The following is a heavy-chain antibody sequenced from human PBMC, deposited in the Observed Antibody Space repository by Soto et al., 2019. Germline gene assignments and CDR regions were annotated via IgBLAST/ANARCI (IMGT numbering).Heavy chain of an antibody. CDR3: ARDRNVLMVYAIGGWFDP. CDR1: CYTFTSYG. J-gene: IGHJ5*02. V-gene: IGHV1-18*04. CDR2: ISAYNGNT. D-gene: IGHD2-8*01. Sequence: SVKASCKSSCYTFTSYGISWVRQSPGQVLEWMGWISAYNGNTNYAQKLQGRVTMTTDTSTSTAYMELRSLRSDDTAVYYCARDRNVLMVYAIGGWFDPWGQGTLVTVSS.